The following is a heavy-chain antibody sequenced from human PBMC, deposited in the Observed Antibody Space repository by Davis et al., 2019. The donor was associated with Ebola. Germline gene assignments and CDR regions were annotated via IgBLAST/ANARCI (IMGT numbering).Heavy chain of an antibody. V-gene: IGHV3-30*04. CDR3: AKGGLWFGELPLYYFDY. CDR2: ISYDGSNK. CDR1: GFTFSSYA. Sequence: GESLKISCAASGFTFSSYAMHWVRQAPGKGLEWVAVISYDGSNKYYADSVKGRFTISRDNSKNTLYLQMNSLRAEDTAVYYCAKGGLWFGELPLYYFDYWGQGTLVTVSS. D-gene: IGHD3-10*01. J-gene: IGHJ4*02.